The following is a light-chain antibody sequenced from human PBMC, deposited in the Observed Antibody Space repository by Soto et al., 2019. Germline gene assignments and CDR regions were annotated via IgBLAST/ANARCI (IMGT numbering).Light chain of an antibody. Sequence: DIELTQSPCCVSLSPGERATLSCRASQGVSGSYLAWYQQKPGQAPRLLIYGASTRATGIPDRFSGSGSGTDFTLTISRLEPEDVAVYYCQKYGSSSLTFGGGTKVEI. CDR1: QGVSGSY. J-gene: IGKJ4*01. CDR3: QKYGSSSLT. CDR2: GAS. V-gene: IGKV3-20*01.